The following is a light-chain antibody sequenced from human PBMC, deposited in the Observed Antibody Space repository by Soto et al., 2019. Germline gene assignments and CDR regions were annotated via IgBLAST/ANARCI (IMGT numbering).Light chain of an antibody. CDR2: RAS. CDR1: QSVSSAL. J-gene: IGKJ4*01. CDR3: QQYESSPLT. V-gene: IGKV3-20*01. Sequence: EIVLTQSPDTLSLSPGERATLSCRASQSVSSALLAWYQQKPCQAPRLLIYRASTRATGIPDRFTGSRSGTDFTLTISRLEPEDFLVYYCQQYESSPLTFGGGTKVEIK.